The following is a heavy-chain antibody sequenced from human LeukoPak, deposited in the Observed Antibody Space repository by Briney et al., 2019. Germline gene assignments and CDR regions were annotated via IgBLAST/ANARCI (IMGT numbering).Heavy chain of an antibody. J-gene: IGHJ4*02. CDR1: GGSITNYY. D-gene: IGHD5-18*01. CDR3: ARVSDRYNYGLLFDY. Sequence: SETLSLTCTVSGGSITNYYWSWIRQPPGQGLQWIGYVYYNGDTDYNPSLKSQVTISVDTSKNLFSLRLNSVTAADTAVYYCARVSDRYNYGLLFDYWGQGSLVTVSS. CDR2: VYYNGDT. V-gene: IGHV4-59*01.